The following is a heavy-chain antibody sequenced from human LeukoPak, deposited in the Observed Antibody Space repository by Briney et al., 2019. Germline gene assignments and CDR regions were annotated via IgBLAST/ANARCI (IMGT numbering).Heavy chain of an antibody. CDR2: ISWNSGSI. CDR1: GFTFDDYA. D-gene: IGHD2-15*01. CDR3: AKDCSGGSCFDY. V-gene: IGHV3-9*01. Sequence: GRSLRLSCAASGFTFDDYAMHWVRQAPGKGLEWVSGISWNSGSIGYADSVKGRFTISRDNSKNTLYLQMNSLRAEDTAVYYCAKDCSGGSCFDYWGQGTLVTVSS. J-gene: IGHJ4*02.